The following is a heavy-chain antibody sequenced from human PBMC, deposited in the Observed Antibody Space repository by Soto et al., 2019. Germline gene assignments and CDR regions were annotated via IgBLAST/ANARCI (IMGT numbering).Heavy chain of an antibody. CDR1: GFVFKDSS. V-gene: IGHV3-73*01. CDR3: TRLISAAQDY. CDR2: IRDRAFSYAT. J-gene: IGHJ4*02. D-gene: IGHD3-10*01. Sequence: EVLLVESGGGLVQPGGSLKLSCAASGFVFKDSSIHWVRQASGTGLEWVGRIRDRAFSYATAYAASVEGKFTISRDDSTNTAYLLMNSLKSEDTAIYYCTRLISAAQDYWGQGTLVTVAS.